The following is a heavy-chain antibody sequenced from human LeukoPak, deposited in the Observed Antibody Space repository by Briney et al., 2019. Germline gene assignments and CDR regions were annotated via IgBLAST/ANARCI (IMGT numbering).Heavy chain of an antibody. J-gene: IGHJ6*03. V-gene: IGHV3-48*01. CDR1: GFTFSSYS. Sequence: HTGGSLRLSCAASGFTFSSYSMNWVRQAPGKGLEWVSYISSSSSTIYYADSVKGRFTISRDNAKNSLYLQMNSLRAEDTAVYYCAREPETTATYYDFWSGYYTGGYYYYYMDVWGKGTTVTVSS. D-gene: IGHD3-3*01. CDR3: AREPETTATYYDFWSGYYTGGYYYYYMDV. CDR2: ISSSSSTI.